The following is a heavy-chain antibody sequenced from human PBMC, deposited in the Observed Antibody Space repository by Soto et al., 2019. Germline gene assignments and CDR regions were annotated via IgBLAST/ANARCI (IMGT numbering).Heavy chain of an antibody. CDR1: GGSISSYY. V-gene: IGHV4-59*01. J-gene: IGHJ6*02. CDR3: ASKTGTIYYGMDV. CDR2: IYYSGST. D-gene: IGHD1-1*01. Sequence: SETLSLTCTVSGGSISSYYWSWIRQPPGKGLEWIGYIYYSGSTNYNPSLKSRVTISVDTSKNQFSLKLSSVTAADTAVYYCASKTGTIYYGMDVWGQGTTVTVSS.